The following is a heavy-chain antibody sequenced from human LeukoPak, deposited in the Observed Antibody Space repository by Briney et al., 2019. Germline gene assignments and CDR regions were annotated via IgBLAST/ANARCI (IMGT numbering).Heavy chain of an antibody. Sequence: GGSLRLSCAASGFTVSTSFMNWVRQAPGNGLEWVSIIYRDGSTYYADSVKGRFTISRDNSRNTLYLQMNTLRAEDTAVYFCVRGATELDFWTGYYDKWGQGTLVTVSS. V-gene: IGHV3-66*01. CDR2: IYRDGST. D-gene: IGHD3/OR15-3a*01. J-gene: IGHJ4*02. CDR1: GFTVSTSF. CDR3: VRGATELDFWTGYYDK.